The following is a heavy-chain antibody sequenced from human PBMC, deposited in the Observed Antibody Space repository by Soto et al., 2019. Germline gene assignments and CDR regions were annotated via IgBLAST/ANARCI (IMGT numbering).Heavy chain of an antibody. D-gene: IGHD3-22*01. CDR3: ARTKDYYESSGPLDY. J-gene: IGHJ4*02. CDR1: GYTFSGYY. Sequence: ASVKFSCKASGYTFSGYYMHWVRQAPGQGLEWMGWINPNSGGTNYAQKFQGRVTMTRDTSISTAYMELSRLRSDDTAVYYCARTKDYYESSGPLDYWGQGTQVTVSS. CDR2: INPNSGGT. V-gene: IGHV1-2*02.